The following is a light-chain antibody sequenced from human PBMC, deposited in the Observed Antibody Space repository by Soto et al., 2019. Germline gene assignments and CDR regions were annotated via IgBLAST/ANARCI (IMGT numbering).Light chain of an antibody. CDR2: NVY. J-gene: IGLJ1*01. CDR3: SAYTVSRTYV. V-gene: IGLV2-14*03. CDR1: SSDVGAYNL. Sequence: QSVLTQPASVSGSPGQSITISCTGTSSDVGAYNLVSWHQQHPGKAPKLMIYNVYDRPSGISYRFSGSKSGNTASLTISGLLGEDEADYYCSAYTVSRTYVFGTGTKVTVL.